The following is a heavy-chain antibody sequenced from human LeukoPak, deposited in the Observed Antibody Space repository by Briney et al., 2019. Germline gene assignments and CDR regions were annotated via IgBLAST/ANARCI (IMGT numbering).Heavy chain of an antibody. J-gene: IGHJ4*02. Sequence: SETLSLTCTVSGGSTSSGDYYWSWIPQPPGKGLEWIGYIYYSGSTYYHPSLQARVTISVDTSKNQCSLKLSSVTAADTAVYYCARGLSLYDFWSGYYVDYWGQGTLVTVSS. V-gene: IGHV4-30-4*08. D-gene: IGHD3-3*01. CDR3: ARGLSLYDFWSGYYVDY. CDR2: IYYSGST. CDR1: GGSTSSGDYY.